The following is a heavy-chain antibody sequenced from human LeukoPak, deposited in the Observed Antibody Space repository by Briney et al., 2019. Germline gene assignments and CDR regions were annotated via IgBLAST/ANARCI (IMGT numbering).Heavy chain of an antibody. D-gene: IGHD3-16*01. J-gene: IGHJ6*02. V-gene: IGHV3-48*02. CDR1: GFTFSSYS. CDR2: ISSRSSNI. Sequence: GGSLRCSGAASGFTFSSYSMNWVRQAPGKGLEWVSYISSRSSNIDYADSVKGRFTISRDNAKNSLYLQMNSLRDEDTAVYYCARIPGGYYYAMDVWGQGTTVTVSS. CDR3: ARIPGGYYYAMDV.